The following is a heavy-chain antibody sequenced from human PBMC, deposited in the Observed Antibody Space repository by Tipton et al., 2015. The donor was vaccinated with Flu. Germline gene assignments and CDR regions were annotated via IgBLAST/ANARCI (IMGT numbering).Heavy chain of an antibody. CDR3: ARLSYYDVDLRNFYFDY. Sequence: SLTCTVSSGSIRSTNYFCAWIRQPPGKRLELIGSIYPSGTTYYNPSLKSRVTISVDTSKSQFSLKLRSVTAADTAVYYCARLSYYDVDLRNFYFDYWGLGALVTVSS. J-gene: IGHJ4*02. V-gene: IGHV4-39*01. D-gene: IGHD3-10*02. CDR2: IYPSGTT. CDR1: SGSIRSTNYF.